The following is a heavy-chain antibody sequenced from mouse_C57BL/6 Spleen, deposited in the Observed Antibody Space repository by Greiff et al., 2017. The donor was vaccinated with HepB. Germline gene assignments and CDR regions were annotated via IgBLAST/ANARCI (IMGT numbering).Heavy chain of an antibody. V-gene: IGHV1-26*01. CDR1: GYTSTDYY. CDR3: ARGPLYYGKRYFDV. Sequence: EVQLQQSGPELVKPGASVKISCKASGYTSTDYYMNWVKQSHGKSLEWIGDINPNNGGTSYNQKFKGKATLTVDKSSSTAYMELRSLTSEDSAVYYCARGPLYYGKRYFDVWGTGTTVTVSS. J-gene: IGHJ1*03. CDR2: INPNNGGT. D-gene: IGHD2-1*01.